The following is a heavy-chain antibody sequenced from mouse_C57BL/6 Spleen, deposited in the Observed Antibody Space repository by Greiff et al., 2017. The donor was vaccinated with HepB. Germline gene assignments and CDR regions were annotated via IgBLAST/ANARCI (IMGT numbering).Heavy chain of an antibody. V-gene: IGHV1-64*01. CDR2: IHPNSGST. CDR1: GYTFTSYW. J-gene: IGHJ2*01. Sequence: VQLQQSGAELVKPGASVKLSCKASGYTFTSYWMHWVKQRPGQGLEWIGMIHPNSGSTNYNEKFKSKATLTVDKSSSTAYMQLSSLTSEDSAVYYCARTTVVGYYFDYWGQGTTLTVSS. CDR3: ARTTVVGYYFDY. D-gene: IGHD1-1*01.